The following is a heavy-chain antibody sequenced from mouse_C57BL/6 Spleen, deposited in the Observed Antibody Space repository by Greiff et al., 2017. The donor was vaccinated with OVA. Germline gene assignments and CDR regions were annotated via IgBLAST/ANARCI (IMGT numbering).Heavy chain of an antibody. V-gene: IGHV5-6*01. J-gene: IGHJ2*01. Sequence: EVHLVESGGDLVKPGGSLKLSCAASGFTFSSYGMSWVRQTPDKRLEWVATISSGGSYTYYPDSVKGRFTISRDNAKNTLYLQMSSLKSEDTARYYCARQGTGTHFDYWGQGTTLTVSS. CDR3: ARQGTGTHFDY. D-gene: IGHD4-1*01. CDR1: GFTFSSYG. CDR2: ISSGGSYT.